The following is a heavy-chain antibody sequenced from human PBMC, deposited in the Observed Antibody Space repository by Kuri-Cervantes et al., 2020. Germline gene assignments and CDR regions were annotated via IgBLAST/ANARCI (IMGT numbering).Heavy chain of an antibody. V-gene: IGHV1-18*01. D-gene: IGHD3-22*01. CDR2: IIPILGIA. Sequence: ASVKVSCKASGYTFTSYGISWVRQAPGQGLEWMGRIIPILGIANYAQKLQGRVTMTTDTSTSTAYMELRSLGSDDTAVYYCARVRYYYDSSGYTSDYWGQGTLVTVSS. CDR3: ARVRYYYDSSGYTSDY. J-gene: IGHJ4*02. CDR1: GYTFTSYG.